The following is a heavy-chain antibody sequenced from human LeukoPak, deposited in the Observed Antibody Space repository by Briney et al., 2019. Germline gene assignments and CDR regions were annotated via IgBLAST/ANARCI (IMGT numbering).Heavy chain of an antibody. CDR3: ARERTTGRGPFDY. V-gene: IGHV4-30-4*08. D-gene: IGHD4-17*01. CDR2: IYYSGST. CDR1: GGSISSGGYY. J-gene: IGHJ4*02. Sequence: PSETLSLTCTVSGGSISSGGYYWSWIRQPPGKGLEWIGYIYYSGSTYYNPSLKSRVTISVDTSKNQFSLKLSSVTAADTAVYYCARERTTGRGPFDYWGQGTLVTVSS.